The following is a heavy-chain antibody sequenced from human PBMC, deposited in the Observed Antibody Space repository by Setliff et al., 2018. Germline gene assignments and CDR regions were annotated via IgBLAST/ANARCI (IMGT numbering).Heavy chain of an antibody. Sequence: SETLSLTCSVSGASINRDYWNWIRQPPGKGLEWIGYIHYSGSTNYNPSLKSRVTISFNTSKNQISLKLSSVTPADAAVYYCARGGEFYYGSGTIDSWGPGTLVTVSS. V-gene: IGHV4-59*01. CDR3: ARGGEFYYGSGTIDS. J-gene: IGHJ4*02. CDR1: GASINRDY. CDR2: IHYSGST. D-gene: IGHD3-10*01.